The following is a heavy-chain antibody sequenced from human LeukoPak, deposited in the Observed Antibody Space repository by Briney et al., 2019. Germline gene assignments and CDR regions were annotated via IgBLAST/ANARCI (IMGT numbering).Heavy chain of an antibody. Sequence: GASVKVSFKASGGTFSSYAISWVRQAPGQGLEWMGGIIPIFGTANYAQKFQGRVTITTDESTSTAYMELSSLRSEDTAVYYCARPSLPYYYDSSGYYYAFDIWGQGTMVTVSS. CDR1: GGTFSSYA. J-gene: IGHJ3*02. CDR3: ARPSLPYYYDSSGYYYAFDI. CDR2: IIPIFGTA. D-gene: IGHD3-22*01. V-gene: IGHV1-69*05.